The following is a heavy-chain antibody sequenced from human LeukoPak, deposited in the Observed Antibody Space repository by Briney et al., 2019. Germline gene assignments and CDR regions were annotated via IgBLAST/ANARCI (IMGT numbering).Heavy chain of an antibody. J-gene: IGHJ4*02. CDR1: GGSISHYY. D-gene: IGHD2-15*01. CDR2: IYYSGST. Sequence: SETLSLTFTISGGSISHYYWSWIRQPPGKGLEWIAYIYYSGSTKYNPSLRSRVTISVDTSKNQFSLKLSSVIAADTAVYYCARLILGGYFDYWGQGALVTVSS. CDR3: ARLILGGYFDY. V-gene: IGHV4-59*08.